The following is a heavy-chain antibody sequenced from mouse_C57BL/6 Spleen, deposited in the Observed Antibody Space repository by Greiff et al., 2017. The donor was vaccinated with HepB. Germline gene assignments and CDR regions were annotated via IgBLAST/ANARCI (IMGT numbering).Heavy chain of an antibody. CDR1: GYSITSGYA. CDR3: ARSSNPGWYFDV. Sequence: DVQLQESGPGMVKPSQSLSLTCTVTGYSITSGYAWHWIRHFPGNQLEWMGYISYSGSTNYNPSLKSRISITHDTSKNHFFLKLNSVTTEDTATYYCARSSNPGWYFDVWGTGTTVTVSS. CDR2: ISYSGST. V-gene: IGHV3-1*01. D-gene: IGHD2-5*01. J-gene: IGHJ1*03.